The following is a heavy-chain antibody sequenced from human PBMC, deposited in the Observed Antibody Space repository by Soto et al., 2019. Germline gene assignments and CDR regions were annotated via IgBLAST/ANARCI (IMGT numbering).Heavy chain of an antibody. D-gene: IGHD3-22*01. CDR3: AHSLIEYYYDSSGSNWFDP. CDR2: IYWDDDK. V-gene: IGHV2-5*02. CDR1: GFSLSTSGVG. J-gene: IGHJ5*02. Sequence: QITLKESGPPLVKPTQTLTLTCTFSGFSLSTSGVGVGWIRQPPGKALEWLALIYWDDDKRYSPSLKSRLTITKDTAKNLVVLTMSSMDPVDTATYYCAHSLIEYYYDSSGSNWFDPWGQGTLVTVSS.